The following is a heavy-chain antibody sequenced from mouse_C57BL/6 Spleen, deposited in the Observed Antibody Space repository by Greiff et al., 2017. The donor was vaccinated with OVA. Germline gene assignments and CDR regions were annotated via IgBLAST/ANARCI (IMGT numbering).Heavy chain of an antibody. CDR1: GYSFTGYY. CDR3: ARSRTVVGYCDV. Sequence: EVQLVESGPELVKPGASVKISCKASGYSFTGYYMNWVKQSPEKSLEWIGEINPSTGGTTYNQKFKAKATLTVDKSSSTAYMQLKSLTSEDSAVYYCARSRTVVGYCDVWGTGTTVTVSS. V-gene: IGHV1-42*01. D-gene: IGHD1-1*01. J-gene: IGHJ1*03. CDR2: INPSTGGT.